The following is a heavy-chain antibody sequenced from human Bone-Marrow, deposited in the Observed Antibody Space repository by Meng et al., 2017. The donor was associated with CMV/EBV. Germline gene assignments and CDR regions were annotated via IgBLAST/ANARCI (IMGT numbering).Heavy chain of an antibody. J-gene: IGHJ6*02. D-gene: IGHD3-3*01. V-gene: IGHV3-20*04. CDR3: ARDGYYDFWSGYFYYYYGMDV. Sequence: GVLKISCAASGFTFDDYGMSWVRQAPGKGLEWVSGINWNGGSTGYADSVKGRFTISRDNAKNSLYLQMNSLRADDTAVYYCARDGYYDFWSGYFYYYYGMDVWVQGTLVTVSS. CDR2: INWNGGST. CDR1: GFTFDDYG.